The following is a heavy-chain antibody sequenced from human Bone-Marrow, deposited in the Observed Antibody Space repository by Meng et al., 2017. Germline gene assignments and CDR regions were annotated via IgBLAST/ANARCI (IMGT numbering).Heavy chain of an antibody. Sequence: ASVKVSCKASGYTFTSYAMNWVRRAPGQGLEWMGWINTNTGNPTYAQGFTGRFVFSLDTSVSTAYLQISSLKAEDTAVYYCARDLSPSYDILTGYSVYFDYWGQGTLVTVSS. CDR3: ARDLSPSYDILTGYSVYFDY. CDR1: GYTFTSYA. J-gene: IGHJ4*02. V-gene: IGHV7-4-1*02. D-gene: IGHD3-9*01. CDR2: INTNTGNP.